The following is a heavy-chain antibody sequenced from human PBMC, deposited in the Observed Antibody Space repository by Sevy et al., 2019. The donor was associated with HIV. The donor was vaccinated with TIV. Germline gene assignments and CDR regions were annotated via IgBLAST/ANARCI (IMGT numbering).Heavy chain of an antibody. CDR1: GFTFSSYA. J-gene: IGHJ4*02. V-gene: IGHV3-30*18. CDR3: AKGQTDYYETSGPVDY. CDR2: IPYDGSSK. D-gene: IGHD3-22*01. Sequence: GGSLRLSCAASGFTFSSYAMHWVRQAPGKGLEWVAAIPYDGSSKYYADSVKGRLTISRDNSKNTLYLQMNSLRAEDTALYYCAKGQTDYYETSGPVDYWGQGTLVTVSS.